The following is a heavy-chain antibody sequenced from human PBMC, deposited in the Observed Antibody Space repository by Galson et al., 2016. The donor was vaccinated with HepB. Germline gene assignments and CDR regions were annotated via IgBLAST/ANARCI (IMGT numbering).Heavy chain of an antibody. D-gene: IGHD2-2*01. CDR3: AKARLGYCSSTACNEGMDV. Sequence: SLRLSCAASGFTFSNYVINWVRQAPGKGLEWVSAISGSAVSTYYADSVKGRFPISRDNSKNTVFLQMNSLRAEETAVYYCAKARLGYCSSTACNEGMDVWGQGTTVTVSS. V-gene: IGHV3-23*01. CDR1: GFTFSNYV. CDR2: ISGSAVST. J-gene: IGHJ6*02.